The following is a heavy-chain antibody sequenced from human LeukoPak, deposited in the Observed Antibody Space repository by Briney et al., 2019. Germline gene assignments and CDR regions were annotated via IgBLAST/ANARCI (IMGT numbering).Heavy chain of an antibody. CDR1: GFTFGDYA. J-gene: IGHJ3*02. CDR2: IRSKAYGGTT. V-gene: IGHV3-49*04. D-gene: IGHD2-2*01. Sequence: GGSLRLSCTASGFTFGDYAMSWVRQAPGKGLQWVGFIRSKAYGGTTEYAASVKGRFTISRDYSKSIAYLQMNSLKTEDTAVYYCTRGGDFGVPAPMGIDAFDIWGQGTMVTVSS. CDR3: TRGGDFGVPAPMGIDAFDI.